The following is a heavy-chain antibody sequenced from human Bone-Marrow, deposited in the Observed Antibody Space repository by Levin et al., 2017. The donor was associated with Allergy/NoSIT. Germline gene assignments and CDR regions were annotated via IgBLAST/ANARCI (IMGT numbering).Heavy chain of an antibody. CDR1: AYTFVGYY. J-gene: IGHJ4*02. V-gene: IGHV1-2*06. D-gene: IGHD3-3*01. CDR2: INSFTGAS. CDR3: ARARGSTHFGVSFDFEW. Sequence: RAGGSLRLSCKTSAYTFVGYYIHWVRQAPGHGLEWVGRINSFTGASDFGQNFQGRVTLTRDTSLRTAYLEVTSLTPDDTAVYYCARARGSTHFGVSFDFEWWGRGTQVTVYS.